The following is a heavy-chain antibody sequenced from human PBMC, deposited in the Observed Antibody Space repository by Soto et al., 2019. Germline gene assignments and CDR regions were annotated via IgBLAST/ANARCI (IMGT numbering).Heavy chain of an antibody. D-gene: IGHD2-21*02. CDR3: ARVRTVTATFYYYYGLDV. CDR2: INHSGST. J-gene: IGHJ6*02. Sequence: SETLSVTCAVYGWSFSGYYWSWIRQPPGKGLEWIGEINHSGSTNYNPSLKSRVTISVDTSRNQFSLRLSSVTAADTAVYYCARVRTVTATFYYYYGLDVWGQGTTVTVT. V-gene: IGHV4-34*01. CDR1: GWSFSGYY.